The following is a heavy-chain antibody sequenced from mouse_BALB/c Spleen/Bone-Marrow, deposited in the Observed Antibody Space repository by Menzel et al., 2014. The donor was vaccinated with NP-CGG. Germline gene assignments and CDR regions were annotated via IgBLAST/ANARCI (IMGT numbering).Heavy chain of an antibody. J-gene: IGHJ2*01. D-gene: IGHD1-2*01. Sequence: VQLQQSGAELVKPGASVKLSCKASGYTLTSYWMHWVKLRPGQGFEWIGEINPSNGGTNYNEKLNRKATLTVDKSFSTDYMQLNCLASEDSAVYYCANYGYDWGQGTTLTVSS. CDR1: GYTLTSYW. CDR2: INPSNGGT. CDR3: ANYGYD. V-gene: IGHV1-53*01.